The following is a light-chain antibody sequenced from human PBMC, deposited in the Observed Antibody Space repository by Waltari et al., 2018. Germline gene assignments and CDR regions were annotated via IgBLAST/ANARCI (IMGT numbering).Light chain of an antibody. CDR2: DVS. J-gene: IGLJ3*02. CDR3: SSYTSSSTWV. V-gene: IGLV2-14*01. CDR1: SSDVGGSNY. Sequence: QSALTQPASVSGSPGQSITISCTGTSSDVGGSNYVPGYQQHPGKAPKLMIYDVSKGPSGVSNRFSGSKSGKTASLTISGLQAEDEADYYCSSYTSSSTWVFGGGTKLTVL.